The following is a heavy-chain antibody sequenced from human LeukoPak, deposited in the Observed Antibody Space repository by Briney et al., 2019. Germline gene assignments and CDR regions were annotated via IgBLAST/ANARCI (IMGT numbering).Heavy chain of an antibody. CDR1: GGSISSSGYY. V-gene: IGHV4-39*01. J-gene: IGHJ5*02. Sequence: SETLSLTCAVSGGSISSSGYYWGWIRQPPGKGLEWVGSIYYSGSAYYDPSLNSRVTIYVDTSKNQFSLKLSSVTAADTAVYYCARHVGFITMVRGVINNNWFDPWGQGTLVTVS. D-gene: IGHD3-10*01. CDR2: IYYSGSA. CDR3: ARHVGFITMVRGVINNNWFDP.